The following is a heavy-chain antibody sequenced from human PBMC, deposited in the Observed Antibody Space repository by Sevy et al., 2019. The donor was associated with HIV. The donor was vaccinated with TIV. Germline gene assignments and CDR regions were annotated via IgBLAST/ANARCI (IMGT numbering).Heavy chain of an antibody. D-gene: IGHD1-26*01. Sequence: SETLSLTCAVYGGSFSGYYWTWIRQPPGKGLEWIGEIMPGGITNYNPSLKSPVTISIDTSKNQFSLKVKSVTAADTAIYYCARGQWEHPFWGQGTQVTVSS. CDR3: ARGQWEHPF. J-gene: IGHJ4*02. CDR2: IMPGGIT. CDR1: GGSFSGYY. V-gene: IGHV4-34*01.